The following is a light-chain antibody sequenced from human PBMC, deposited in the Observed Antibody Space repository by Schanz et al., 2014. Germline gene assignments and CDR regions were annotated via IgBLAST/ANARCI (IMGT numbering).Light chain of an antibody. CDR2: EVS. Sequence: QSALTQPPSASGSPGQSVTISCTGTSSDVGGYNFVSWYQQHLGKAPKLMIYEVSNRPSGVPDRFSGSKSGNTASLTVSGLQAEDEADYYCSSYTSSSTPSFGGGTKLTVL. CDR1: SSDVGGYNF. V-gene: IGLV2-8*01. CDR3: SSYTSSSTPS. J-gene: IGLJ2*01.